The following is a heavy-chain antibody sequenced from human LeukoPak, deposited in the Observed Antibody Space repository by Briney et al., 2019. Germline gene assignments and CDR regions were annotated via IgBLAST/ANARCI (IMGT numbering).Heavy chain of an antibody. J-gene: IGHJ4*02. CDR1: GGSLSGYY. Sequence: PSETLSLTCAVYGGSLSGYYWSWIRQPPGKGLEWIGSIYYSGSTYYNPSLKSRVTISVDTSKNQFSLKLSSVTAADTAVYYCARRPYSGSYLFDYWGQGTLVTVSS. D-gene: IGHD1-26*01. CDR2: IYYSGST. CDR3: ARRPYSGSYLFDY. V-gene: IGHV4-34*01.